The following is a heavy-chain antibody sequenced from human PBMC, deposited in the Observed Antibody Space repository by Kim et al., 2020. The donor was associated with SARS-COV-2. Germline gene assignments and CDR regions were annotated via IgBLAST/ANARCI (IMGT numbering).Heavy chain of an antibody. J-gene: IGHJ4*02. Sequence: GGSLRLSWVASGFTFTSRAMSWVRQAPGKRPEWVASINNGGNSYYADSVKGRFTISRDITKDTLYLQMNSLGAEDTALYYCAKDHPSSGWPAFDSWGQGTLVTVSS. CDR2: INNGGNS. D-gene: IGHD6-19*01. V-gene: IGHV3-23*01. CDR3: AKDHPSSGWPAFDS. CDR1: GFTFTSRA.